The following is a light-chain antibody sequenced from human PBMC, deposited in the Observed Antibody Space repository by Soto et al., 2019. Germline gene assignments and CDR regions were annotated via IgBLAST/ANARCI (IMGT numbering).Light chain of an antibody. CDR1: TTDIDNYNS. V-gene: IGLV2-18*01. CDR3: AAWDDSLNGHYV. J-gene: IGLJ1*01. CDR2: DVS. Sequence: QSALTQPPSVSGSPGQSVTISCTGSTTDIDNYNSVAWYQQAPGTAPKLIIYDVSNRPSGAPDRFSGSKSGTSASLAISGLQSEDEADYYCAAWDDSLNGHYVFGTGTKVTVL.